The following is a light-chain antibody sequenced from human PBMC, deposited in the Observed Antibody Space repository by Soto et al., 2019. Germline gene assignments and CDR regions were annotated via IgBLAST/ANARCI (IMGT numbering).Light chain of an antibody. V-gene: IGKV1-5*01. CDR3: QQYSTLWT. Sequence: IQTTQSPSTLSASVGERVKISFRASQNINTDLAWYQQKPGKVPNLLIYHASSLVTGVPSRFSGSGSGTEFTLTISSLQPDDFAAYYCQQYSTLWTFGQGTKVDIK. CDR2: HAS. CDR1: QNINTD. J-gene: IGKJ1*01.